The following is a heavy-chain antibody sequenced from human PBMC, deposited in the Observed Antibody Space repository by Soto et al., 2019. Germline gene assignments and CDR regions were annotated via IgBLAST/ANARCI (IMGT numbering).Heavy chain of an antibody. J-gene: IGHJ4*01. V-gene: IGHV3-48*02. D-gene: IGHD3-10*02. CDR2: ITIRTGNV. Sequence: LRLSCEASGFTISECSMNWVRQAPGKGLEWLAYITIRTGNVLYADSVRGRFTISADNAENSVILQMNSLRDEDSAVYFCVRDRDLYRDMFHADLWGQGTLVTVS. CDR1: GFTISECS. CDR3: VRDRDLYRDMFHADL.